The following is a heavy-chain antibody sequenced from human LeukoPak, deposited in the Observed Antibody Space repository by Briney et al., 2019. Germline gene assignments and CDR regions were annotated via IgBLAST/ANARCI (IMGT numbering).Heavy chain of an antibody. CDR2: IYYSGST. D-gene: IGHD3-22*01. CDR1: GGSISSGGYY. J-gene: IGHJ4*02. CDR3: ARGKGSGYLTG. Sequence: SETLSLTCTVSGGSISSGGYYWSWIRQPPGKGLEWIGYIYYSGSTNYNPSLKSRVTISVDTSKNQFSLKLSSVTAADTAVYYCARGKGSGYLTGWGQGTLVTVSS. V-gene: IGHV4-61*08.